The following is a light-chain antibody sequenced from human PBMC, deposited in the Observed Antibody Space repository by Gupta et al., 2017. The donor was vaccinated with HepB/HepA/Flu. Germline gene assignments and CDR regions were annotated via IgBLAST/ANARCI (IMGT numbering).Light chain of an antibody. CDR2: VTS. J-gene: IGKJ4*01. CDR1: QSLLYSDGYNY. CDR3: RQGLQAPLT. Sequence: VMTQSPLSLPVTPGEPASISCKSSQSLLYSDGYNYVHWYLQRPGQSPQLLLYVTSNRASGVPDRFSGSASGTDFTLKISRVEAEDVGVYYCRQGLQAPLTFGGGTKLEIK. V-gene: IGKV2-28*01.